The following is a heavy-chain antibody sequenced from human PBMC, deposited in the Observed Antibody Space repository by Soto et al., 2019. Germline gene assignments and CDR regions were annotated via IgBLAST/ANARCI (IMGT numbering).Heavy chain of an antibody. CDR1: GFTFSNNG. Sequence: LRLSCAASGFTFSNNGMHWVRQAPGKGLEWVAVIWSDGSNKYYADSVKGRFTISRDNSKNTLYFQMNSLTPEDTAVYYCARDGSNKPGFYYGLDVWGRGTTVTVSS. J-gene: IGHJ6*02. D-gene: IGHD4-4*01. V-gene: IGHV3-33*01. CDR3: ARDGSNKPGFYYGLDV. CDR2: IWSDGSNK.